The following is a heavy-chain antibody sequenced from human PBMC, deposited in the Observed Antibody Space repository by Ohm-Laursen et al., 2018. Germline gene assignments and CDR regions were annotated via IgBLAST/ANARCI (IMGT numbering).Heavy chain of an antibody. D-gene: IGHD6-19*01. J-gene: IGHJ4*02. Sequence: SETLSLTCIVSDAAFRRDYWTWIRQFPGREMEWIGYIHYDGRTVYNPPLRSRLTMSIDTSKKQFSLRLTSVTAADTAFYYCARDSGLYSSGLGALGYWGQGTLVTVSS. CDR2: IHYDGRT. CDR1: DAAFRRDY. CDR3: ARDSGLYSSGLGALGY. V-gene: IGHV4-59*12.